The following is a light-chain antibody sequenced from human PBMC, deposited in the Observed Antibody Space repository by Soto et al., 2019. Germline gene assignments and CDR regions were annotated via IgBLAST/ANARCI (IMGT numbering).Light chain of an antibody. J-gene: IGLJ1*01. V-gene: IGLV2-14*01. Sequence: QSVLTQPASVSGSPGQSITISCTGTSSDVGGYNYVSWYQQHPGKAPKLMIYDVSNRPSGVSNRFSGSKSGNTASLTISGLQAEDEADYYCRSYTSSSPPLYVFGTGTKVTVL. CDR1: SSDVGGYNY. CDR2: DVS. CDR3: RSYTSSSPPLYV.